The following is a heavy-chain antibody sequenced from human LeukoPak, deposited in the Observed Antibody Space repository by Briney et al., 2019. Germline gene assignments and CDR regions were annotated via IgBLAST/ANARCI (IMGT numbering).Heavy chain of an antibody. CDR1: GFTFSSYN. Sequence: GGSLRLSCAASGFTFSSYNMNWVRQAPGKGLEWVSSISTIISYIYYADSVKGRFTISRDNAKNSLYLQMNSLRAEDTAVCYCARRRGDYFDYWGQGTLVTVSS. J-gene: IGHJ4*02. V-gene: IGHV3-21*01. CDR3: ARRRGDYFDY. CDR2: ISTIISYI.